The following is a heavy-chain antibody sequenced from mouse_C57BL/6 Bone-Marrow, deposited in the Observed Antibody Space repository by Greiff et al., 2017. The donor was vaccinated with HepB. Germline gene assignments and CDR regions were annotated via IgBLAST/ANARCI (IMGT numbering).Heavy chain of an antibody. CDR3: AETAQVTGFDY. J-gene: IGHJ2*01. Sequence: QVQLQQPGAELVKPGASVKLSCKASGYTFTSYWMHWVKQRPGQGLEWIGMIHPNSGSTNYNEKFKSKATLTVDKSSSTAYMQLSSLTSEDSAVYYCAETAQVTGFDYWGQGTTLTVSS. D-gene: IGHD3-2*02. CDR2: IHPNSGST. CDR1: GYTFTSYW. V-gene: IGHV1-64*01.